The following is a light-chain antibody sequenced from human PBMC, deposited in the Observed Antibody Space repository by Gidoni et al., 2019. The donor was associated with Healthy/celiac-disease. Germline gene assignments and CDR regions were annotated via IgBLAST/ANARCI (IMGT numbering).Light chain of an antibody. CDR1: QSVSSSY. CDR3: QQSGSSPPIT. J-gene: IGKJ5*01. CDR2: GAS. Sequence: EIVLTQSPGTLSLSPGERATLSCRASQSVSSSYLAWYQQKPGQAPRLLIYGASSRATGIPDRFSGSGSGTDFTLTISRLEPEDFAVYFCQQSGSSPPITFXHXTRLXIK. V-gene: IGKV3-20*01.